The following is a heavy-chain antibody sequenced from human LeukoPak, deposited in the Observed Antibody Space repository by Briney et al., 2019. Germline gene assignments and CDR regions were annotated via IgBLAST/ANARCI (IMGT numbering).Heavy chain of an antibody. CDR3: ARDSPILLSFWYYFDY. CDR1: GFTFSSYE. CDR2: ISSSGSTI. V-gene: IGHV3-48*03. D-gene: IGHD3-16*02. Sequence: PGGSLRLSCAASGFTFSSYEMNWVRQAPGKGLEWVSYISSSGSTIYYADSVKGRFTISRDNAKNSLYLQMNSLRAEDTAVYYCARDSPILLSFWYYFDYWGQGTLVTVSS. J-gene: IGHJ4*02.